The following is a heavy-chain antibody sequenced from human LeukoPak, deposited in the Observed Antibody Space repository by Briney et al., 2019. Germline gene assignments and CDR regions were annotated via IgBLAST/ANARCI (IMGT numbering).Heavy chain of an antibody. CDR2: INPNSGGT. CDR1: GYTFTGYY. D-gene: IGHD2-21*01. V-gene: IGHV1-2*06. CDR3: ARVAKKEDWFDP. J-gene: IGHJ5*02. Sequence: ASVKVSCKASGYTFTGYYMHWVRQAPGQGLEWMGRINPNSGGTNYAQKFQGRVTMTRDTSISTACMELSRLRSDDTAVYYCARVAKKEDWFDPWGQGTLVTVSS.